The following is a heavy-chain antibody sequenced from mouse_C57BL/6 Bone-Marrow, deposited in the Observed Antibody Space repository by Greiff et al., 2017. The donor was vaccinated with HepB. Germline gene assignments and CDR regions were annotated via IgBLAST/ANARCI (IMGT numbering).Heavy chain of an antibody. CDR1: GYTFTDYY. CDR3: ARGNYYGSWYFDV. D-gene: IGHD1-1*01. Sequence: VQVVESGPELVKPGASVKISCKASGYTFTDYYINWVKQRPGQGLEWIGWIYPGSGNTKYNEKFKGKATLTVDTSSSTAYMQLSSLTSEDSAVYFCARGNYYGSWYFDVWGTGTTVTVSS. V-gene: IGHV1-84*01. J-gene: IGHJ1*03. CDR2: IYPGSGNT.